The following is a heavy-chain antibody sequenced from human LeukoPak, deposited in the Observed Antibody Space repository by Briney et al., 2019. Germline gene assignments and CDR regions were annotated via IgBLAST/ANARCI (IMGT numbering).Heavy chain of an antibody. CDR3: ARVDYGDYVSDY. CDR1: GGSFSGYY. J-gene: IGHJ4*02. CDR2: IYYSGST. D-gene: IGHD4-17*01. V-gene: IGHV4-59*01. Sequence: SETLSLTCAVYGGSFSGYYWSWIRQPPGKGLEWIGYIYYSGSTNYNPSLKSRVTISVDTSKNQFSLKLSSVTAADTAVYYCARVDYGDYVSDYWGQGTLVTVSS.